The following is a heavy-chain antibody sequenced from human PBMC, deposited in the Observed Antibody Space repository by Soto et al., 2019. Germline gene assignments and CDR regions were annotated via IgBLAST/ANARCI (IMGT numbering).Heavy chain of an antibody. D-gene: IGHD6-19*01. CDR3: AKGPSSAVAGTLDY. J-gene: IGHJ4*02. V-gene: IGHV3-30*18. CDR2: ISYDGSNK. CDR1: GFTFSSYG. Sequence: QVQLVESGGGVVQPGRSLRLSCAASGFTFSSYGMQWVRQAPGKGLEWVAVISYDGSNKYYADSVKGRFTISRDNSKNTLYLQMNSLRAEDTAVYYCAKGPSSAVAGTLDYWGQGTLVTVSS.